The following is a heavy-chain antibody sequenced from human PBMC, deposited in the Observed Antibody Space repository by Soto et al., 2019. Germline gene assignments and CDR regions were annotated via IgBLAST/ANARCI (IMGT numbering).Heavy chain of an antibody. CDR1: GFSLSTSGVG. Sequence: QITLKESGPTLVKPTQTLTLTCTFSGFSLSTSGVGVGWIRQPPGKALEWLALIYWDDDKRYSPSLKSRLTSTKDTSKIQVVLTMTNMDPVDTATYYCAHSLIPNWGSRGAFDYWGQGTLVTVSS. V-gene: IGHV2-5*02. CDR2: IYWDDDK. CDR3: AHSLIPNWGSRGAFDY. J-gene: IGHJ4*02. D-gene: IGHD7-27*01.